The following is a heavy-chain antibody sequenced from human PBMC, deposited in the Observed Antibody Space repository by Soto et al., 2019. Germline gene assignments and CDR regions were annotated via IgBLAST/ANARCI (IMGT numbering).Heavy chain of an antibody. CDR2: ISSSSSTI. CDR3: ARVHDFWSGPQWLWFDP. CDR1: GFTFSSYS. Sequence: GESLKISCAASGFTFSSYSMNWVRQAPGKGLEWVSYISSSSSTIYYADSVKGRFTISRDNAKNSLYLQMNSLRDEDTAVYYCARVHDFWSGPQWLWFDPWGQGTLVTVSS. V-gene: IGHV3-48*02. D-gene: IGHD3-3*01. J-gene: IGHJ5*02.